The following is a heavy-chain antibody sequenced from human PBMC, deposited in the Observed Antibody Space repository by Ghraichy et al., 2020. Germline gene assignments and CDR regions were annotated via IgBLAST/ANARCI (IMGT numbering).Heavy chain of an antibody. D-gene: IGHD1-26*01. Sequence: GGSLRLSCAASGFTFSTYWMSWVRQAPGKGLEWVANIWQNVSEKHYVDSVKGRFTISRDNAKNSLYLQMNSLRAEDTAMYYCARGGSHGSFDYWGQGTLVTVSS. CDR1: GFTFSTYW. V-gene: IGHV3-7*01. CDR3: ARGGSHGSFDY. J-gene: IGHJ4*02. CDR2: IWQNVSEK.